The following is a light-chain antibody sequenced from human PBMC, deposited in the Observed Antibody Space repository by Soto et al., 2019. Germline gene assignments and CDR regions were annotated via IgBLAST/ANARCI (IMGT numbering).Light chain of an antibody. CDR1: QSVPNNY. CDR3: QQYGSSPPYT. CDR2: GAS. J-gene: IGKJ2*01. V-gene: IGKV3-20*01. Sequence: EIVLTQSPGTLSLSPGERATLSCRASQSVPNNYLAWYLQKPGQAPRLLIYGASTRASDIAGRFSGSGSGTDFTITISRLEPEDFAVYYCQQYGSSPPYTFGQGTKLEIK.